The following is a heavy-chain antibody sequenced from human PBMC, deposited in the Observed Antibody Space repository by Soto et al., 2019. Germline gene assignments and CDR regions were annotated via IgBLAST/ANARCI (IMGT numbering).Heavy chain of an antibody. D-gene: IGHD2-15*01. CDR1: GFNFSDHW. CDR2: IDSDGSGT. CDR3: VREFVYCSGGSCYSAGFDL. V-gene: IGHV3-74*01. Sequence: EVHLVESGGGLIQPGGSLRLSCVASGFNFSDHWMHWVRQAPGKGLVWVSRIDSDGSGTTYADSVKGRFTLSRDNAKNTLYLQMNSLGGEDTAVYYCVREFVYCSGGSCYSAGFDLWGQGTMVTVSS. J-gene: IGHJ3*01.